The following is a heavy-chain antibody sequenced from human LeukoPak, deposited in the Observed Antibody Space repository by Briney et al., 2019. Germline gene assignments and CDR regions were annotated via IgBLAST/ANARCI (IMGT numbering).Heavy chain of an antibody. D-gene: IGHD4-23*01. Sequence: PGGSLRLSCAASGFTVSSNYMNWVRQAPGKGLEWVSVIYSGGSTYYADSVKGRFTISRHNSKNTLYLQMNSLRAEDTAVYYCARGLNYGGNSRSKYYFDYWGQGTLVTVSS. CDR1: GFTVSSNY. J-gene: IGHJ4*02. CDR2: IYSGGST. V-gene: IGHV3-53*04. CDR3: ARGLNYGGNSRSKYYFDY.